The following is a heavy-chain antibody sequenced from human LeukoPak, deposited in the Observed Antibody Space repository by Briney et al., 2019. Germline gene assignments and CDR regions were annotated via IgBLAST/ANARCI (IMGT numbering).Heavy chain of an antibody. D-gene: IGHD6-13*01. V-gene: IGHV3-23*01. CDR3: AKGSDSLLYSSSWYGGDY. CDR2: ISDSGGST. CDR1: GFTFSSYA. Sequence: GGSLRLSCAASGFTFSSYAMSWVRQAPGKGLEWVSTISDSGGSTYYADSVKGRFTISRDNSKNTLYLQMNSLRAEDTAVYYCAKGSDSLLYSSSWYGGDYWGQGTLVTVSS. J-gene: IGHJ4*02.